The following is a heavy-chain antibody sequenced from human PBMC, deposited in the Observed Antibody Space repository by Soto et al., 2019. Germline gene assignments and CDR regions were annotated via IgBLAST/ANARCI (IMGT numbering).Heavy chain of an antibody. J-gene: IGHJ2*01. CDR3: ARGRSVPLGLRPLWYFDL. CDR2: INHSGST. CDR1: GGSFSGYY. D-gene: IGHD3-16*01. V-gene: IGHV4-34*01. Sequence: PSETLSLTCAVYGGSFSGYYWSWIRQPPGKGLEWIGEINHSGSTNYNPSLKSRVTISVDTSKNQFSLKLSSVTAADTAVYYCARGRSVPLGLRPLWYFDLCGRGTLVTVSS.